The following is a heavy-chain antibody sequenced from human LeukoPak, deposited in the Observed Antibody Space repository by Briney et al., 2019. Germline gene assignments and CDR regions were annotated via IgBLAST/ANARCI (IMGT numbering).Heavy chain of an antibody. J-gene: IGHJ3*02. V-gene: IGHV1-24*01. D-gene: IGHD1-26*01. Sequence: ASVKVSCKVSGYTLTELSMHWVRQAPGKGLEWMGGFDPEDGETIYAQKFQGRVTMTEDTSTDTAYMELSSLRSEDTAVYCCAFGIVGATPWAFDIWGQGTMVTVSS. CDR1: GYTLTELS. CDR2: FDPEDGET. CDR3: AFGIVGATPWAFDI.